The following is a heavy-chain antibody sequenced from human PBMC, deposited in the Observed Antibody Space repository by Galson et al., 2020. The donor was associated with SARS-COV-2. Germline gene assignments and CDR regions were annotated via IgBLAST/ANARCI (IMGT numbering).Heavy chain of an antibody. J-gene: IGHJ4*02. CDR3: ARHQYYDSTSIDY. CDR2: IYYSGST. CDR1: GGSISSYY. V-gene: IGHV4-59*08. Sequence: SETLSLTCTVSGGSISSYYWSWIRQPPGKGLEWIGYIYYSGSTNYNPTLKSRVTISVDTSKNQFSLKLSSVTAADTAVYYCARHQYYDSTSIDYWGQGTLVTVSS. D-gene: IGHD3-22*01.